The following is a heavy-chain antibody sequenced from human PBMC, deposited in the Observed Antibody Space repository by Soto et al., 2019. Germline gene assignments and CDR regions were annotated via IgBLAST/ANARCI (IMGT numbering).Heavy chain of an antibody. CDR2: IWYDGSNI. J-gene: IGHJ4*02. CDR3: ARGAYSGYDPYFDY. CDR1: GFTFSSYG. V-gene: IGHV3-33*01. D-gene: IGHD5-12*01. Sequence: GGSLRLSFAASGFTFSSYGLHWVRQAPGQGLEWVAVIWYDGSNIYYADSVKGRFTISRDNSKNTLYLQMNSLRAEDTAVYYCARGAYSGYDPYFDYWGQGTLVTVSS.